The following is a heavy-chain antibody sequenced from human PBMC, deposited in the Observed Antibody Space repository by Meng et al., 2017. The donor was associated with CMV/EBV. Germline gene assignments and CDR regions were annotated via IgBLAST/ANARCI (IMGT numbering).Heavy chain of an antibody. Sequence: ASGFTFSGYAMSWVRQAPGKGLEWVSAISGSGGSTYYADSVKGRFTISRDNSKNTLYLQMNSLRAEDTAVYYCAKGIAVAGPPFDYWGQGTLVTVSS. CDR3: AKGIAVAGPPFDY. CDR2: ISGSGGST. J-gene: IGHJ4*02. V-gene: IGHV3-23*01. CDR1: GFTFSGYA. D-gene: IGHD6-19*01.